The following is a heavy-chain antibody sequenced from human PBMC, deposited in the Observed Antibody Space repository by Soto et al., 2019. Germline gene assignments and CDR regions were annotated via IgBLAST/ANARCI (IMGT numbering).Heavy chain of an antibody. CDR3: ARDIPGVEYFDY. J-gene: IGHJ4*02. D-gene: IGHD3-3*01. CDR1: GGSISSGDYY. V-gene: IGHV4-30-4*01. CDR2: IYYSGST. Sequence: SETLSLTCAVSGGSISSGDYYWSWIRQPPGKGLEWIGYIYYSGSTYYNPSLKSRVTISVDTSKNQFSLKLSSVTAADTAVYYCARDIPGVEYFDYWGQGTLVTVSS.